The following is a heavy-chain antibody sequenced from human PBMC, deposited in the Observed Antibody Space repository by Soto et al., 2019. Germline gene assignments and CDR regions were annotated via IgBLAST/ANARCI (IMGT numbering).Heavy chain of an antibody. CDR2: IYYSGST. V-gene: IGHV4-39*01. CDR3: ARGSTTEKVDS. J-gene: IGHJ4*02. D-gene: IGHD4-17*01. Sequence: PSETLSLTCTVSGGSISSSSYYWGWIRQPPGKGLEWIGRIYYSGSTYNNPSLKSRVTISADTSKNQFSLKLTSVTAADTAVYYCARGSTTEKVDSWGQGTLVTVSS. CDR1: GGSISSSSYY.